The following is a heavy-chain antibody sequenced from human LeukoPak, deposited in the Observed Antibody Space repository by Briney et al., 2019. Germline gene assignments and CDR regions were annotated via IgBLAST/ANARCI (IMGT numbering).Heavy chain of an antibody. D-gene: IGHD6-19*01. Sequence: SETLSLTCAVYGGSFSGYYWSWIRQPPGKGLEWIGEINHSGSTNYNPSLKSRVTISVDTSKNQFSLKLISVTAADTAVYYCARGGAVAGQRYYFDYWGQGTLVTVSS. V-gene: IGHV4-34*01. CDR2: INHSGST. CDR1: GGSFSGYY. CDR3: ARGGAVAGQRYYFDY. J-gene: IGHJ4*02.